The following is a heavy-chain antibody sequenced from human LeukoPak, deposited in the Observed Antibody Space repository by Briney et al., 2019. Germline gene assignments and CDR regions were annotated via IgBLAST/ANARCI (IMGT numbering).Heavy chain of an antibody. J-gene: IGHJ5*02. CDR1: GDSFNSYY. Sequence: SETLSLTCAVYGDSFNSYYWSWIRQPPGKGLEWIGEINHSGITNYNPSLKSRVTISVDRSTNHFFLRLSPVTAADTAVYYCARERASNNYDNWLDPWGQGILVTVSS. V-gene: IGHV4-34*01. CDR3: ARERASNNYDNWLDP. CDR2: INHSGIT. D-gene: IGHD4-11*01.